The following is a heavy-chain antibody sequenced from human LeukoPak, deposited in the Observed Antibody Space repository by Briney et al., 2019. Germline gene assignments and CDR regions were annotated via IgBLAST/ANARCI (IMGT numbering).Heavy chain of an antibody. D-gene: IGHD1-26*01. Sequence: SETLSLTCAVYGGSFSGYYWSWIRQPPGKGLEWIGSIYYSGSTYYNPPLKSRVTISVDTSKNQFSLKLSSVTAADTAVYYCARLRSGNFDYWGQGTLVTVSS. CDR1: GGSFSGYY. V-gene: IGHV4-34*01. CDR2: IYYSGST. J-gene: IGHJ4*02. CDR3: ARLRSGNFDY.